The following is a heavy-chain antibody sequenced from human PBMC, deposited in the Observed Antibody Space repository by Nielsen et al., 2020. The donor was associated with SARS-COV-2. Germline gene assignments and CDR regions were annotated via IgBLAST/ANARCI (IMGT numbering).Heavy chain of an antibody. J-gene: IGHJ4*02. D-gene: IGHD2-15*01. CDR2: IFPEDSDT. V-gene: IGHV5-51*01. CDR3: ATWGGSDWFVY. CDR1: GDSFSNFW. Sequence: GESLKISCKGSGDSFSNFWIGWVRQMPGKGLEWMGIIFPEDSDTRYNPSFQGQVTISADRSINTAYLQWSSLKASDSAMYYCATWGGSDWFVYWGQGTLVTVSS.